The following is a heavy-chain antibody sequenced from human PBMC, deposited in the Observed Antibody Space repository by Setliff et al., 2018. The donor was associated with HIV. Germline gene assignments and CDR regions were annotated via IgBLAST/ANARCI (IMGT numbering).Heavy chain of an antibody. CDR1: GGSVGSGSYY. CDR3: ARDPPGYGDSKDY. J-gene: IGHJ4*02. V-gene: IGHV4-61*01. Sequence: SETLSLTCSVSGGSVGSGSYYWSWIRRSPGKGLEWLGYIYYSGSTTYNPSLRSRVTISIDTSENQFSLNLRSVTAADTAVYYCARDPPGYGDSKDYWGQGKLVTVAS. CDR2: IYYSGST. D-gene: IGHD4-17*01.